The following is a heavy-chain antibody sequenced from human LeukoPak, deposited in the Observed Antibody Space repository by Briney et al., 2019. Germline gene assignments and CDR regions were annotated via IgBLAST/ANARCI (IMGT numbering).Heavy chain of an antibody. CDR1: EFDFSSHA. J-gene: IGHJ4*02. V-gene: IGHV3-23*01. CDR2: ISISGSNT. D-gene: IGHD4-17*01. CDR3: ANEIRPNDY. Sequence: GGSLRLSCAASEFDFSSHAMTWVRQAPGKGLEWVSAISISGSNTYYADSVKGRFTISRDNSKNTLYLQMNSLRAEDTAVYYCANEIRPNDYWGQGTQVTVSS.